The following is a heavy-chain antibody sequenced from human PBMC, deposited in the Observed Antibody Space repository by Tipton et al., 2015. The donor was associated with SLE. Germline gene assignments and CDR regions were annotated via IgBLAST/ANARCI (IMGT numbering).Heavy chain of an antibody. CDR3: ARDGGLVDYDFWSGYSPGAFDI. V-gene: IGHV4-34*01. J-gene: IGHJ3*02. Sequence: TLSLTCAVYGGSFSGYYWSWIRQPPGKGLEWIGEINHSGSTNYNPSLKSRVTISVDTSKNQFSLKLSSVTAADTAVYYCARDGGLVDYDFWSGYSPGAFDIWGQGTMVTVSS. CDR2: INHSGST. CDR1: GGSFSGYY. D-gene: IGHD3-3*01.